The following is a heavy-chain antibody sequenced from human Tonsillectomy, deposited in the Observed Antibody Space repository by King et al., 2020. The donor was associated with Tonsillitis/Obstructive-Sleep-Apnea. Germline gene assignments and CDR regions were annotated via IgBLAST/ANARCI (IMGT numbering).Heavy chain of an antibody. CDR2: IYPGDSDT. D-gene: IGHD3-22*01. CDR3: ARRHPYDSNGYYDAFDW. Sequence: VQLVQSGAEVKKPGESLKISCKGSGYSFPGYWIGWVRQMPGKGLDWMGIIYPGDSDTRYRPSFQGQVTISADKSITTAYLQWSSLQAPDTAMYYGARRHPYDSNGYYDAFDWWGQGTGVTVSS. J-gene: IGHJ3*01. CDR1: GYSFPGYW. V-gene: IGHV5-51*01.